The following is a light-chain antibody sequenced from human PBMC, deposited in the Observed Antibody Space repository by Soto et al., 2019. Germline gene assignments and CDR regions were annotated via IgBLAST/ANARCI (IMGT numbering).Light chain of an antibody. CDR3: QQLHDYPIT. V-gene: IGKV1-9*01. J-gene: IGKJ5*01. CDR2: AAS. Sequence: ILLTQSPSSLSASVGDRVTITCRASQGIDSSFAWYQQKPGKVPKLLIYAASSLQSGVPSRFSGSGSGTDFTLTISSLQPEDFATYYCQQLHDYPITFGQGTRLEI. CDR1: QGIDSS.